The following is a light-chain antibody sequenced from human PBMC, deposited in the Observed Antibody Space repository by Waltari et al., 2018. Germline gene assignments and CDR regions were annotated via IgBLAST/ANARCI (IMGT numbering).Light chain of an antibody. CDR3: AAWDDSLSVHVV. CDR2: RNI. V-gene: IGLV1-47*01. CDR1: SSNIGSNY. J-gene: IGLJ2*01. Sequence: QSVLTQPPSVSGTPGQRVNISCSGSSSNIGSNYVYWYRQLPGTTPKLLIYRNIRRPSGVPDRFSGSKSGTSASLAISGLRSEDEADYYCAAWDDSLSVHVVFGGGTRLTVL.